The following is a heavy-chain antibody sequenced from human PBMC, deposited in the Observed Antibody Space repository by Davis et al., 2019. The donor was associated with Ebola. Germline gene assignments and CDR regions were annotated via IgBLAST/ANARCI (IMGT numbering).Heavy chain of an antibody. J-gene: IGHJ6*02. D-gene: IGHD3-22*01. Sequence: GESLKISCAASGFIFSSYVIHWVRQAPGKGLEWVAFIRSDGINRYYTDSVKGRFTISRDNSKNTVDLQMNSLRREDTAVYYCAKDWRYDSRLRKSYYYGMDVWGQGTTVTVSS. CDR1: GFIFSSYV. V-gene: IGHV3-30*02. CDR3: AKDWRYDSRLRKSYYYGMDV. CDR2: IRSDGINR.